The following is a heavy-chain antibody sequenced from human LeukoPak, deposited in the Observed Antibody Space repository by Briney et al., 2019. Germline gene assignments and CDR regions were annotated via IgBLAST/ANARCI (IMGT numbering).Heavy chain of an antibody. CDR1: GGDTFSGGSFCNYY. D-gene: IGHD3-10*01. CDR3: ARTRRHYYGSGKNLTPWPAGLDV. J-gene: IGHJ6*02. CDR2: SGSA. Sequence: SETLSLTCTVSGGDTFSGGSFCNYYWTWIRQPPGKGLEWIGYSGSANYNPSLKSRVTISIDTSKRHFSLTLSSVTAADTAVYYCARTRRHYYGSGKNLTPWPAGLDVWGQGTTVTVS. V-gene: IGHV4-59*01.